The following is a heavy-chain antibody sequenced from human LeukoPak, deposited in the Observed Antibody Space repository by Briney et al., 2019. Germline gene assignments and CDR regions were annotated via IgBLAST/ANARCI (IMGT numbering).Heavy chain of an antibody. CDR1: GFTFDDYA. V-gene: IGHV3-43D*03. D-gene: IGHD4-23*01. CDR2: ITWDGGST. Sequence: GGSLRPSCAASGFTFDDYAMHWVRQAPGKGLEWVSLITWDGGSTDYADSVKGRFTISRDNSKNSLSLQMNSLISADTALYYCAKDHGGNFYYYMDVWGKGTTVTVSS. CDR3: AKDHGGNFYYYMDV. J-gene: IGHJ6*03.